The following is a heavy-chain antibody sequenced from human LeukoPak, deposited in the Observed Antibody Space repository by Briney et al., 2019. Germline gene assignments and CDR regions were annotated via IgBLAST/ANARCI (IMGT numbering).Heavy chain of an antibody. J-gene: IGHJ4*02. CDR3: ANTMVATWYYFDY. V-gene: IGHV3-30*18. CDR2: ISYDGNNK. Sequence: PGRSLRLSCAASGFTFSSYGMHWVRQAPGKGLEWVAVISYDGNNKYYADSVKGRFTISRDNSKNTLYLQMNSLRAEDTAVYYCANTMVATWYYFDYWGQGTPVTVSS. CDR1: GFTFSSYG. D-gene: IGHD5-12*01.